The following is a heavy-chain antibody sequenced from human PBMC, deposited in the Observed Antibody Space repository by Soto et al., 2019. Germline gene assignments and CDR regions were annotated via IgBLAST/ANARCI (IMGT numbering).Heavy chain of an antibody. CDR2: ISAGGDRT. CDR3: ARRV. V-gene: IGHV3-23*01. Sequence: EVQVSESGGGLVQPGGSLRLSCATSGFTFSHYPMNWVRQAPGKGLEWVSGISAGGDRTYYADSVKGRFTIFRDNSKHSVSLQMNSLRVEDTAVYYCARRVWGQGTLVTVSS. CDR1: GFTFSHYP. J-gene: IGHJ4*02.